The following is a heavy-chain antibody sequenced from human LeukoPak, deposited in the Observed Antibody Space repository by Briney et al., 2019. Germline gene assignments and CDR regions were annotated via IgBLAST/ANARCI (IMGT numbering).Heavy chain of an antibody. V-gene: IGHV5-51*01. Sequence: GESLQISCQGSGYSFTSYWIGWVRQMPGKGLEWMGIIYPGDSDTRYSPSFQGQVTISADKSISTAYLQWSSLKASDTAMYYCARHYRYCSGGSCYSDWFDPWGQGTLVTVSS. J-gene: IGHJ5*02. CDR2: IYPGDSDT. CDR1: GYSFTSYW. D-gene: IGHD2-15*01. CDR3: ARHYRYCSGGSCYSDWFDP.